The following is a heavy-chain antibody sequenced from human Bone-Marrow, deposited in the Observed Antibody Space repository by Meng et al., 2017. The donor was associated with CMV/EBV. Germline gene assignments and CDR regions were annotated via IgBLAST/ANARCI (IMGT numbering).Heavy chain of an antibody. CDR3: VRPAGGWFDFDY. Sequence: GGSLRLSCAVSGFTFRNHWMNWVRQAPGEGLEWVAIVFPDGRQTYYSDSVKGRFTISRDNAKNSIYLQMNSLRVEDTAVYYCVRPAGGWFDFDYWGQGTLVTVYS. D-gene: IGHD6-19*01. CDR2: VFPDGRQT. CDR1: GFTFRNHW. V-gene: IGHV3-7*01. J-gene: IGHJ4*02.